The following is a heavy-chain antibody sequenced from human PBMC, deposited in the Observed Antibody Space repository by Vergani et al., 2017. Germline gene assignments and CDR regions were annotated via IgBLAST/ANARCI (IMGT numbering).Heavy chain of an antibody. D-gene: IGHD6-25*01. CDR2: IFNSGTT. CDR1: GGPISSGDHC. CDR3: ARVDTXVPATSHFYYMDV. Sequence: QVQLQESCPGVVKPSQTPTLTFAVSGGPISSGDHCWTWIRQRPGKGLEWIGYIFNSGTTYVNPSLRSRLTISVDTSQNQFSLKLGSVTAAGTAVYYCARVDTXVPATSHFYYMDVWGKGTTVVVSS. V-gene: IGHV4-31*11. J-gene: IGHJ6*03.